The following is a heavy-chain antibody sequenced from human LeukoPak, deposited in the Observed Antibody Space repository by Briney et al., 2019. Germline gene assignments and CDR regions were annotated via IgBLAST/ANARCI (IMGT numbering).Heavy chain of an antibody. J-gene: IGHJ1*01. CDR3: ARVDFQH. V-gene: IGHV3-30*04. Sequence: GGSLRLSCAASGVTFSSYAMHWVRQAPGKGLGRVAVISYDGSNKYYADSVKGRFTISRDNSKNTLYLQMNSLRAEDTAVYYCARVDFQHWGQGTLVTVSS. CDR2: ISYDGSNK. CDR1: GVTFSSYA.